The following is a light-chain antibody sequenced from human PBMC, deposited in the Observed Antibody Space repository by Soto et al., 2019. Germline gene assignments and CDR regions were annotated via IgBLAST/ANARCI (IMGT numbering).Light chain of an antibody. CDR3: LLYYGGAQPWV. CDR1: TGAVTSGHH. Sequence: QAVVTQEPSLTVSPGGTVTLTCASSTGAVTSGHHPNWFQQKPGQPPRALIYSISNKYSWTPARFLGSLLGGKAALTLSGVQPEDEADYYCLLYYGGAQPWVFGGGTKLTVL. CDR2: SIS. V-gene: IGLV7-43*01. J-gene: IGLJ3*02.